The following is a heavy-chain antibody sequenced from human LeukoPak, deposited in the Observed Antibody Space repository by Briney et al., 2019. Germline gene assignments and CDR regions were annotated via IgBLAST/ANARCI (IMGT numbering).Heavy chain of an antibody. CDR2: IWYDGSNK. D-gene: IGHD6-13*01. Sequence: GGSLRLSCAASGFTFSSYGMHWVRQAPGKGLGWVAVIWYDGSNKYYADSVKGRFTISRDNSKNTLYLQMNSLRAEDTAVYYCARESSSSWAFDYWGQGTLVTVSS. J-gene: IGHJ4*02. CDR3: ARESSSSWAFDY. CDR1: GFTFSSYG. V-gene: IGHV3-33*01.